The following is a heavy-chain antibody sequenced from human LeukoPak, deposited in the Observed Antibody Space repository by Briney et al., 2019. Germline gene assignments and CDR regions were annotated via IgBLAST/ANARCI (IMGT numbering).Heavy chain of an antibody. V-gene: IGHV3-23*01. CDR1: GFAFGSYW. CDR3: TKKITYYYESSGYD. J-gene: IGHJ4*02. CDR2: ISGSGDIS. D-gene: IGHD3-22*01. Sequence: GGSLRLSCAASGFAFGSYWMSWVRQAPGKGLEWVSTISGSGDISYYADSVKGRFTISRDNFKNTLYLQMNSLRAEDTAVYYCTKKITYYYESSGYDWGQGTLVTVSS.